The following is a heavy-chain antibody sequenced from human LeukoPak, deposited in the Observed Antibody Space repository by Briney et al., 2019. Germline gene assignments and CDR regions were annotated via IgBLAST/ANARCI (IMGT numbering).Heavy chain of an antibody. V-gene: IGHV3-21*04. J-gene: IGHJ4*02. CDR1: GFTFSSYS. CDR3: AKDRDPNYYGSGLFDY. CDR2: ISSSSSYI. Sequence: KPGGSLRLSCAASGFTFSSYSMNWVRQAPGKGLEWVSSISSSSSYIYYADSVKGRFTISRDNAKNSLYLQMNSLRAEDTALYYCAKDRDPNYYGSGLFDYWGQGTLVTVSS. D-gene: IGHD3-10*01.